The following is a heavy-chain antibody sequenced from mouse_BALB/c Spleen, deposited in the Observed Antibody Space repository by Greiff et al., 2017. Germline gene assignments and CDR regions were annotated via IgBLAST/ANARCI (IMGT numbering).Heavy chain of an antibody. D-gene: IGHD1-2*01. J-gene: IGHJ4*01. V-gene: IGHV2-6-2*01. CDR1: GFSLTRYG. Sequence: QVQLQQSGPDLVAPSQSLSITCTVSGFSLTRYGVHWVRQPPGKGLEWLVVIWSDGSTTYNSALKSRLSISKDNSKSQVFFKMNSLQADDTARYYCARTTLTTAIYAMDYWGQGTSVTVSS. CDR2: IWSDGST. CDR3: ARTTLTTAIYAMDY.